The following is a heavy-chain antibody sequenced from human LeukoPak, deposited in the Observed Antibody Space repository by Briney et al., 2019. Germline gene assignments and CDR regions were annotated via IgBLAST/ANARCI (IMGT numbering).Heavy chain of an antibody. CDR1: GGSISSGSYY. D-gene: IGHD3-22*01. V-gene: IGHV4-61*02. Sequence: SQTLSLTCTVSGGSISSGSYYWSWLRQPAGKGLEWLGRIYTSGSTNYNPSLKSRVTISVDTSKNQFSLKLSSVTAADTAVYYCARVKMYYYDSSGHDAFDIWGQGTMVTVSS. CDR3: ARVKMYYYDSSGHDAFDI. J-gene: IGHJ3*02. CDR2: IYTSGST.